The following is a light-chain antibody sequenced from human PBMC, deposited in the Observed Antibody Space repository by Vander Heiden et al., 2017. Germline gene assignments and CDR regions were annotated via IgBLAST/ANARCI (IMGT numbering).Light chain of an antibody. Sequence: QSVLTQPSSVSEAPRPRVSISCSGSSSNVGNNAVNWYQQLPGKAPKLLIYYDDLLPSGVSDRFSGSKSGTSASLAISGLQSEDEADYYCAAWDDSLNAVVFGGGTKLTVL. V-gene: IGLV1-36*01. CDR1: SSNVGNNA. CDR2: YDD. CDR3: AAWDDSLNAVV. J-gene: IGLJ2*01.